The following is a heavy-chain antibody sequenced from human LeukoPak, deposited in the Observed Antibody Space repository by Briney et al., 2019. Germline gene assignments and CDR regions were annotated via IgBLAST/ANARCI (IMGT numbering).Heavy chain of an antibody. CDR2: ISGSGDST. J-gene: IGHJ4*02. V-gene: IGHV3-23*01. D-gene: IGHD6-13*01. CDR1: GFTFSSYG. Sequence: GGSLRLSCAASGFTFSSYGMHWVRQAPGKGLEWVSSISGSGDSTYYADSVKGRFTISRDNSNNTLFLQMNSLRAEDTALYYCAKSRSSGSSSSNYWGQGTLVTVSS. CDR3: AKSRSSGSSSSNY.